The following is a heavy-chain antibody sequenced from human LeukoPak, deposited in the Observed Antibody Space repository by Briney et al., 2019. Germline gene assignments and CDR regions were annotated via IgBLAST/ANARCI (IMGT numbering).Heavy chain of an antibody. J-gene: IGHJ4*02. D-gene: IGHD2-15*01. CDR3: ARGSVAAPNFDI. CDR2: INQDGSGY. CDR1: GFTYDNYR. Sequence: GGSLRLSCAASGFTYDNYRMSWVRQAPGKGPEWVANINQDGSGYSYVDSVKGRFTISRDNAKDSLFLQMQSLTAEDTAVYYCARGSVAAPNFDIWGQGTLVTVSS. V-gene: IGHV3-7*04.